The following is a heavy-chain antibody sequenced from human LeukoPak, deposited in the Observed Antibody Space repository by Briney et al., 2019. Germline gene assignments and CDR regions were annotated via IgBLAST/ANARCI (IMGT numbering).Heavy chain of an antibody. CDR3: ARDRRAAGITNAFDI. Sequence: GXXRLXCAASGFTFSSYSMNWVRQAPGKGLEWVSSISSSSSYIYYADSVKGRFTISRDNAKNSLYLQMNSLRAEDTAVYYCARDRRAAGITNAFDIWGQGTMVTVSS. CDR2: ISSSSSYI. J-gene: IGHJ3*02. V-gene: IGHV3-21*01. CDR1: GFTFSSYS. D-gene: IGHD6-13*01.